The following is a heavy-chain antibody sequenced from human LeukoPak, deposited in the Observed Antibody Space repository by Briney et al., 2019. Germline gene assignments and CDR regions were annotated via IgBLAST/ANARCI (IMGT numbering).Heavy chain of an antibody. CDR1: GFTFSSYG. V-gene: IGHV3-64*01. Sequence: GGSLRLSCAASGFTFSSYGMHWVRQAPGKGLEYVSAISSNGGSTYYANSVKGRFTISRDNSKNTLYLQMGSLRAEDMAVYYCARDGPSGSYFYWGQGTLVTVSS. CDR2: ISSNGGST. J-gene: IGHJ4*02. CDR3: ARDGPSGSYFY. D-gene: IGHD1-26*01.